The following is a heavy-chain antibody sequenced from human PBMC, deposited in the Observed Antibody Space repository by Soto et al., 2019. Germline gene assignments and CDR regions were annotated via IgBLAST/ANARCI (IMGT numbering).Heavy chain of an antibody. CDR1: GGFIRTGGYY. CDR3: ARRIHCSSNSCPFDP. D-gene: IGHD2-2*01. CDR2: ISSTGST. Sequence: QVQLQESGPGLVKPSQTLSVTCTVSGGFIRTGGYYWSWIRQPPGKALEWIGYISSTGSTYYNPSLKSRITISVDTAKNQFSLTLSSVTAADTAVYSCARRIHCSSNSCPFDPWGQGTLVTVSS. J-gene: IGHJ5*02. V-gene: IGHV4-31*03.